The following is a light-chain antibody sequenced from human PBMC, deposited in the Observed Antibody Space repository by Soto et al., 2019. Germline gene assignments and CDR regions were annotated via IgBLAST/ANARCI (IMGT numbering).Light chain of an antibody. CDR1: NIGNKS. CDR2: DDS. CDR3: QVWDSSGDHPV. V-gene: IGLV3-21*02. Sequence: SYELAQPPSVSVAPGQTARITCGGDNIGNKSVHWNQQKAGQAPVLVVYDDSDRPSGIPERFAGSNSGNTATLTISRVEAGDEADYYCQVWDSSGDHPVFGGGTKVTVL. J-gene: IGLJ3*02.